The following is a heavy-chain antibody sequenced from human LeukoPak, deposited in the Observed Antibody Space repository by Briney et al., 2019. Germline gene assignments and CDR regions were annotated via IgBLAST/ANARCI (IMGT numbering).Heavy chain of an antibody. CDR3: AELGITMIGGV. Sequence: GGSLRLSCAASGFTFSSYSKNWVRQAPGKGLEWVSYISSSSSTIYYADSVKGRFTISRDNAKNSLYLQMNSLRAEDTAVYYCAELGITMIGGVWGKGTTVTISS. V-gene: IGHV3-48*04. CDR2: ISSSSSTI. J-gene: IGHJ6*04. D-gene: IGHD3-10*02. CDR1: GFTFSSYS.